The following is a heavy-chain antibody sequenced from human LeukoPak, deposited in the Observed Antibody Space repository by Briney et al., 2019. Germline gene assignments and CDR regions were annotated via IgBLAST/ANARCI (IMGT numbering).Heavy chain of an antibody. CDR1: GFAFGVRA. J-gene: IGHJ5*02. Sequence: GGSLRLSCVGSGFAFGVRAMSWVRQAPGKGPEWVATIGSGADLFYAESVKGRFTISRDDPRNTVWLQMSSLRAEDTAIYYCAKDWTPHNRVYDCLDAWGQGTQVTVSS. CDR3: AKDWTPHNRVYDCLDA. V-gene: IGHV3-23*01. D-gene: IGHD3-16*01. CDR2: IGSGADL.